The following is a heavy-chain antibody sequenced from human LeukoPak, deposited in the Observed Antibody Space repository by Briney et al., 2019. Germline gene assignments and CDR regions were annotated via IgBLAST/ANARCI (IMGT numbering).Heavy chain of an antibody. D-gene: IGHD3-22*01. V-gene: IGHV3-49*04. CDR2: IRSKAYGGTT. CDR1: GFTVSSNY. CDR3: TRDRVEDYYDSSGYYYPDAFDI. J-gene: IGHJ3*02. Sequence: GGSLRLSCVASGFTVSSNYMSWVRQAPGKGLEWVGFIRSKAYGGTTEYAASVKGRLTISRDDSKSIAYLQMNSLKTEDTAVYYCTRDRVEDYYDSSGYYYPDAFDIWGQGTMVTVSS.